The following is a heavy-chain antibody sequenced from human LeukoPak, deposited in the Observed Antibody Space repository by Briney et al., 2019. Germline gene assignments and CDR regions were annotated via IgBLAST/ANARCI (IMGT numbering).Heavy chain of an antibody. V-gene: IGHV1-8*01. CDR2: MNPNSGNT. J-gene: IGHJ4*02. Sequence: ASVKVSCKASGYTFTSYDINWLRQATGQGLEWMGWMNPNSGNTGDAQKFQGRVTMTRNTSMSTAYMELSSLRSEDTAVYYCAIRTPVDIVATLGERVKKGLDYWGQGTLVTVSS. CDR1: GYTFTSYD. CDR3: AIRTPVDIVATLGERVKKGLDY. D-gene: IGHD5-12*01.